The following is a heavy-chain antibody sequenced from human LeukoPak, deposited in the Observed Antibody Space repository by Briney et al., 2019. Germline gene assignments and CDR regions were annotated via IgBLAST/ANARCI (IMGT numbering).Heavy chain of an antibody. V-gene: IGHV3-23*01. CDR1: GFTFSSYA. CDR3: AKDREGLSSGYDLEYFDY. J-gene: IGHJ4*02. D-gene: IGHD5-12*01. CDR2: ISGGGGTT. Sequence: GGSLRLSCAASGFTFSSYAMNWVRQAPGKGLEWVSAISGGGGTTYYADSVKGRFTISRDNSKNTLFLQMNSLRAEDTAIYYCAKDREGLSSGYDLEYFDYWGQGTLVTVSS.